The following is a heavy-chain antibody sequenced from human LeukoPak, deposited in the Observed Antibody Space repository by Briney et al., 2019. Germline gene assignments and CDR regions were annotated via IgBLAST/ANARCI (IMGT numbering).Heavy chain of an antibody. CDR1: GFSFSGYW. CDR2: IKQDESEE. D-gene: IGHD3-3*01. J-gene: IGHJ6*03. CDR3: ARDKKDYDFWSGYLSYYYYMDV. V-gene: IGHV3-7*01. Sequence: PGGSLRLSCEASGFSFSGYWMSWVRQAPGKGLEWVANIKQDESEEYYVDSVKGRFTISRDNAKNSLYLQMNSLGVEDTAVYFCARDKKDYDFWSGYLSYYYYMDVWGKGTTVTVSS.